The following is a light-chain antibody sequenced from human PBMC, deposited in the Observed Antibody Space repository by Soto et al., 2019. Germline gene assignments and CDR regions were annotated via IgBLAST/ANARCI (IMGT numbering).Light chain of an antibody. CDR1: QSISNY. CDR3: QQSYSTPT. CDR2: AAS. Sequence: DIQMTQSPSSLSASVGDRVTITCQASQSISNYLSWYQQKPGKVPNLLIYAASSLQSGVPSRFSGSGSGTDFTLTISSLQPEDFATYYCQQSYSTPTFGQGTKVDIK. V-gene: IGKV1-39*01. J-gene: IGKJ1*01.